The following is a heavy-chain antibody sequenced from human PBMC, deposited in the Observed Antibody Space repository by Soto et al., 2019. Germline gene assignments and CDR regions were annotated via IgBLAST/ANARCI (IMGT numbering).Heavy chain of an antibody. CDR1: GGTFSSYA. Sequence: RASVKVSCKASGGTFSSYAISWVRQAPGQGLEWMGGIIPIFGTANYAQKFQGRVTITADESTSTAYMELSSLRSEDTAVYYCARGGIAAAGRGFDPWGQGTPVTVSS. CDR2: IIPIFGTA. D-gene: IGHD6-13*01. CDR3: ARGGIAAAGRGFDP. J-gene: IGHJ5*02. V-gene: IGHV1-69*13.